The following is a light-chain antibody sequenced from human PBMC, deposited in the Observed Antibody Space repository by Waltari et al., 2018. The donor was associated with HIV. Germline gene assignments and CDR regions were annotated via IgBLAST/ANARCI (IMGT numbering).Light chain of an antibody. CDR2: EVS. V-gene: IGLV2-14*02. Sequence: QSALTQPASVPGSRGQSITISCTGTRRNFGNYNLFPWYQQHPGKAPKLIIYEVSNRPSGVSNRFSGSKSGNTASLTISGLQAEDEADYYCTSYTSTTSVIFGGGTRLTV. J-gene: IGLJ2*01. CDR1: RRNFGNYNL. CDR3: TSYTSTTSVI.